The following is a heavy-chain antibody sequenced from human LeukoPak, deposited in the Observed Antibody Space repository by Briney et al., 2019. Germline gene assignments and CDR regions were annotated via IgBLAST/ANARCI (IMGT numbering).Heavy chain of an antibody. J-gene: IGHJ4*02. CDR1: GFIFSHAW. D-gene: IGHD3-16*02. CDR2: IRSGGAR. Sequence: GGSLRLSCTASGFIFSHAWMIWVRQAPGKGLQWLGRIRSGGAREYAAPAQGRFTISRDDSRNTVYLEMNNLDTDDTAVYFCAVDTPVIDAQIDYWGQGTLVTVSS. CDR3: AVDTPVIDAQIDY. V-gene: IGHV3-15*01.